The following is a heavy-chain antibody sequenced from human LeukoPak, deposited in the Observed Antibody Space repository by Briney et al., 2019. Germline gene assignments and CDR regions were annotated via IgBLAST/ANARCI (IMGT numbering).Heavy chain of an antibody. Sequence: ASVKVSCKASGYTFTSYDINWVRQATGQGLEWMGWMNPNSGNTGYAQKFQGRVTMTRNTSISTAYMELSSLRSEDTAVYYCAAARLAAAGPSDPWGQGTLVTVSS. V-gene: IGHV1-8*01. CDR3: AAARLAAAGPSDP. CDR1: GYTFTSYD. D-gene: IGHD6-13*01. J-gene: IGHJ5*02. CDR2: MNPNSGNT.